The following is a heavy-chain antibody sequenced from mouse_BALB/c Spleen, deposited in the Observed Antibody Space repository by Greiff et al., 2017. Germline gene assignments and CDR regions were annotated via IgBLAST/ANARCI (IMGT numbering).Heavy chain of an antibody. D-gene: IGHD2-1*01. CDR3: ASRYGNYPYYAMDY. V-gene: IGHV5-17*02. J-gene: IGHJ4*01. CDR1: GFTFSSFG. CDR2: ISSGSSTI. Sequence: EVQVVESGGGLVQPGGSRKLSCAASGFTFSSFGMHWVRQAPEKGLEWVAYISSGSSTIYYADTVKGRFTISRDNPKNTLFLQMTSLRSEDTAMYYCASRYGNYPYYAMDYWGQGTSVTVAS.